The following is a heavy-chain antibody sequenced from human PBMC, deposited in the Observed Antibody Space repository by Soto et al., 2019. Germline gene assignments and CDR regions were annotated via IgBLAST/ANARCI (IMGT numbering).Heavy chain of an antibody. CDR3: AKDIKMIAVAGLFYGMDV. D-gene: IGHD6-19*01. J-gene: IGHJ6*02. Sequence: LSLTCAVSGGSISSYYWSWIRQPPGKGLEWVSGISWNSGSIGYADSAKGRFTISRDNAKNSLYLQMNSLRAEDTALYYCAKDIKMIAVAGLFYGMDVWGQGTTVTVSS. CDR2: ISWNSGSI. V-gene: IGHV3-9*01. CDR1: GGSISSYY.